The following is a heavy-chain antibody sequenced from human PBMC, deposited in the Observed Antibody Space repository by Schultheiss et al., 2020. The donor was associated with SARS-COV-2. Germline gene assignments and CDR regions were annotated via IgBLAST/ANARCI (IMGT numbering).Heavy chain of an antibody. CDR1: GGSISSGGYY. CDR2: IYYSGST. Sequence: SETLSLTCTVSGGSISSGGYYWSWIRQHPGKGLEWIGYIYYSGSTYYNPSLKSLVTISVDTSKNQFSLKLSSVTAADTAVYYCARGVREGTMVRGGNWFDPWGQGTLVTVSS. CDR3: ARGVREGTMVRGGNWFDP. V-gene: IGHV4-31*01. D-gene: IGHD3-10*01. J-gene: IGHJ5*02.